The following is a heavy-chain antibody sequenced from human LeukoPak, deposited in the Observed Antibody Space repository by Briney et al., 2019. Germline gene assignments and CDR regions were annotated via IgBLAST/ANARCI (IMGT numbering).Heavy chain of an antibody. CDR2: ISGSGGST. V-gene: IGHV3-23*01. J-gene: IGHJ4*02. D-gene: IGHD2-2*02. CDR1: GFTFSSYA. CDR3: AKSDCSSTSCYNVVDY. Sequence: GGSLRLSCAASGFTFSSYAMSWVRQAPGKGLEWVSAISGSGGSTYYADSVKGRFTISRDNSKNTLYLQMNSLRAEDTAVYYCAKSDCSSTSCYNVVDYWGQGTLVTVSS.